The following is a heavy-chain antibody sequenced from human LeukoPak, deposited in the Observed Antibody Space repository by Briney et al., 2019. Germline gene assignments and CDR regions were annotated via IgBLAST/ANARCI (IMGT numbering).Heavy chain of an antibody. Sequence: GESLQISFKGSGYRFTSYWIGWVRQMPGKGLEWMGIIYPGDSDTRYSPSFQGQVTISADKSISTAYLQWSSLKASDTAMYYCARSKRGYGSGSYYSDYWGQGTLVTVSS. J-gene: IGHJ4*02. CDR2: IYPGDSDT. V-gene: IGHV5-51*01. CDR1: GYRFTSYW. D-gene: IGHD3-10*01. CDR3: ARSKRGYGSGSYYSDY.